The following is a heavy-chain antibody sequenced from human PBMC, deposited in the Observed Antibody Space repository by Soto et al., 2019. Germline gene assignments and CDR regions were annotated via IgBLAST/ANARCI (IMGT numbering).Heavy chain of an antibody. Sequence: QVQLVESGGGVVQPGRSLRLSCAASGFTFSSYGMHWVRQAPGKGLEGVAVIWYDGSNKYYADSVKGRFTISRDNSKNPLYLQMNSLRAEDTAVYYCASAPGYGMYYFDYWGQGTLVTVSS. J-gene: IGHJ4*02. V-gene: IGHV3-33*01. CDR2: IWYDGSNK. CDR1: GFTFSSYG. D-gene: IGHD5-18*01. CDR3: ASAPGYGMYYFDY.